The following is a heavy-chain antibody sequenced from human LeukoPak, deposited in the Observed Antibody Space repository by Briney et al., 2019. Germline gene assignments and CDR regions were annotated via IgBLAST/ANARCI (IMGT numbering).Heavy chain of an antibody. CDR3: ARGGSRIAVAGTEIFDY. J-gene: IGHJ4*02. V-gene: IGHV3-7*01. Sequence: GGSLRLSCAASGFTFSSYGMHWVRQAPGKGLEWVANIKQDGSEKYYVDSVKGRFTISRDNAKNSLYLQMNSLRAEDTAVYYCARGGSRIAVAGTEIFDYWGQGTLVTVSS. D-gene: IGHD6-19*01. CDR1: GFTFSSYG. CDR2: IKQDGSEK.